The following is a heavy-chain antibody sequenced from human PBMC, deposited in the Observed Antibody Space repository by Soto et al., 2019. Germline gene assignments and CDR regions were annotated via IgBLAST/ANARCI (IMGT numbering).Heavy chain of an antibody. CDR1: GFTFSSYS. CDR3: ARDPKHQLRRNMDV. D-gene: IGHD6-13*01. J-gene: IGHJ6*02. V-gene: IGHV3-21*01. CDR2: ISSSSSYI. Sequence: GSLRLSCAASGFTFSSYSMNWVRQAPGKGLEWVSSISSSSSYIYYADSVKGRFTISRDNAKNSLYLQMNSLRAEDTAVYYCARDPKHQLRRNMDVWGQGTTVTVSS.